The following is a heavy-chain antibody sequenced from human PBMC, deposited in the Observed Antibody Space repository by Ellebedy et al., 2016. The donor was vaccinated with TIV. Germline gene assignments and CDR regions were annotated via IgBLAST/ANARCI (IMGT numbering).Heavy chain of an antibody. CDR3: ATDGSYGDYRSPAHAFVI. J-gene: IGHJ3*02. CDR1: GFSFSSYW. V-gene: IGHV3-7*01. Sequence: GGSLRLSCAASGFSFSSYWMSWVRQAPGKGLEWVANIRVDGNEKYYVDPVKGRFTISRDNAKNSLHLQINSLRAEDTSVYYCATDGSYGDYRSPAHAFVIWGQGTMVTVSS. CDR2: IRVDGNEK. D-gene: IGHD4-17*01.